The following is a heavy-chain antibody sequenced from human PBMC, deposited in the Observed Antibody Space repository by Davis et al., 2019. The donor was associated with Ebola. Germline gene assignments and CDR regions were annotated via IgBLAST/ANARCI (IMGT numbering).Heavy chain of an antibody. CDR3: AGVPGGSYYLVRSPDRYYFDY. D-gene: IGHD1-26*01. CDR1: GYTFTSYY. Sequence: ASVKVSCKASGYTFTSYYMHWVRQAPGQGLEWMGIINPSGGSTNYAQKFQGRVTITADKSTSTAYMELSSLRSEDTAVYYCAGVPGGSYYLVRSPDRYYFDYWGQGTLVTVSS. J-gene: IGHJ4*02. CDR2: INPSGGST. V-gene: IGHV1-46*01.